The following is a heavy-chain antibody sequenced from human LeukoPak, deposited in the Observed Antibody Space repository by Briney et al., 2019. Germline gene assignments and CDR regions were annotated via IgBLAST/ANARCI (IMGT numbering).Heavy chain of an antibody. CDR3: ARGRIAVPGSGGSWFDP. CDR2: INAGNGST. V-gene: IGHV1-3*01. CDR1: GYTFTSYA. Sequence: GASVKVSCKASGYTFTSYAMHWVRQAPGQRLEWMGWINAGNGSTKYSQKFQGRVTITRDTSASTAYMELTNLRSEDTAVYFCARGRIAVPGSGGSWFDPWGQGTLVTVPS. D-gene: IGHD6-19*01. J-gene: IGHJ5*02.